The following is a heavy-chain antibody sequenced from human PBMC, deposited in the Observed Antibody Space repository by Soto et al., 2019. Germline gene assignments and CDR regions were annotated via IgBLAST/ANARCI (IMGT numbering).Heavy chain of an antibody. D-gene: IGHD3-16*01. Sequence: GGSLRLSCAASGFTFSSYGMHWVRQAPGKGLEWVAVISYDGSNKYYADSVKGRFTISRDNSKNTLYLQMNSLRAEDTAVYYCAKDSASSLHLGESLGYWGQGTLVTVSS. CDR2: ISYDGSNK. CDR1: GFTFSSYG. V-gene: IGHV3-30*18. CDR3: AKDSASSLHLGESLGY. J-gene: IGHJ4*02.